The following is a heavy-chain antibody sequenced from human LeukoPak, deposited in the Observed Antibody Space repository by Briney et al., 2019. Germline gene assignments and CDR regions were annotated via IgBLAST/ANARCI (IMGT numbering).Heavy chain of an antibody. CDR3: AKSSTFYYYYSMDV. V-gene: IGHV3-23*01. CDR2: ISGSGGST. Sequence: QTGGSLRLSCAASEFSVGSNYMTWVRQAPGKGLEWVSAISGSGGSTYYADSVKGGFTISRDNSKNTLYLQMNSLRAEDTAVYYCAKSSTFYYYYSMDVWGKGTTVTVSS. CDR1: EFSVGSNY. J-gene: IGHJ6*03.